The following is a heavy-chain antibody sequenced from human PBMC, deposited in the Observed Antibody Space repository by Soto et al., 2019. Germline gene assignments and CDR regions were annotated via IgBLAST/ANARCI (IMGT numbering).Heavy chain of an antibody. CDR1: GGSISSSNW. D-gene: IGHD5-18*01. V-gene: IGHV4-4*02. J-gene: IGHJ3*02. CDR3: ARGGYSYGTYAFDI. Sequence: TSETLSLTCAVSGGSISSSNWWSWVRQPPGKGLEWIGEIYHSGSSNYNPSLKSRVTISVDKSKNQFSLKLSSVTAADTAVYYCARGGYSYGTYAFDIWGQGTMVTVSS. CDR2: IYHSGSS.